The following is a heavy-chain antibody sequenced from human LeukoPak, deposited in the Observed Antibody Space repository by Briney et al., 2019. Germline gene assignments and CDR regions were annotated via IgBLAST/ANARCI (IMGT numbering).Heavy chain of an antibody. Sequence: GGSLRLSCAGSGFTFSDHFMDWVRQAPGKGLEWLGHIRNKAKSHTTEYAASVKGRFTISRDDSKNSVYLQMNSLKTEDTAVYYCAREAYCISNSSYETDAFDIWGQGAMVTVSS. V-gene: IGHV3-72*01. CDR2: IRNKAKSHTT. CDR3: AREAYCISNSSYETDAFDI. CDR1: GFTFSDHF. D-gene: IGHD2-2*01. J-gene: IGHJ3*02.